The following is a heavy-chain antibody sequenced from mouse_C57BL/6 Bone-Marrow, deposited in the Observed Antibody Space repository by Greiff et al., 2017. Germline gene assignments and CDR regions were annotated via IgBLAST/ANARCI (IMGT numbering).Heavy chain of an antibody. CDR1: GYTFTDYE. CDR3: TRPICYGYMAWFAY. CDR2: IDPETGGT. V-gene: IGHV1-15*01. Sequence: LVESGAELVRPGASVTLSCKASGYTFTDYEMHWVKQTPVHGLEWIGAIDPETGGTAYNQKFKGKAILTADNSSSTAYMELRSLTSEDSAVYYCTRPICYGYMAWFAYWGQGTLVTVSA. J-gene: IGHJ3*01. D-gene: IGHD2-2*01.